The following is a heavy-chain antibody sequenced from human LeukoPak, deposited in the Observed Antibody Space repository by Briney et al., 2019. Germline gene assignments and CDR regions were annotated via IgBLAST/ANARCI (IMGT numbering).Heavy chain of an antibody. CDR3: ARFSGRN. D-gene: IGHD2-15*01. V-gene: IGHV3-7*01. CDR2: IKQDGSAK. Sequence: PGGSLRLSCAASVFTFSSYWMSWVRQAPGKGLEWVANIKQDGSAKYYVDSVKGRFTISRDNAKNSLYLQMGSLRAEDTAVYYCARFSGRNWGQGTLVTVSS. J-gene: IGHJ4*02. CDR1: VFTFSSYW.